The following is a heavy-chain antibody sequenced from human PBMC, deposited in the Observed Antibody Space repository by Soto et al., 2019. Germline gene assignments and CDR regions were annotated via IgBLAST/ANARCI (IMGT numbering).Heavy chain of an antibody. CDR1: GYRFTSYW. CDR2: IYPGDSDT. V-gene: IGHV5-51*01. Sequence: GESLKISCKASGYRFTSYWIGWVRQMPGKGLESMGIIYPGDSDTRYSPSFQGQVTISADESINTVYLQWSSLKASDTAMYYCARLFDSRGRYDSWGKGTLVTVSS. D-gene: IGHD6-19*01. J-gene: IGHJ5*01. CDR3: ARLFDSRGRYDS.